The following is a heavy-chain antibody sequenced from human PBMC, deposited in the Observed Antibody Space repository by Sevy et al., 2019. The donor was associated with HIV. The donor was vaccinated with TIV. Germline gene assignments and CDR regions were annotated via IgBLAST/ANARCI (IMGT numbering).Heavy chain of an antibody. J-gene: IGHJ4*02. V-gene: IGHV1-8*01. CDR2: MNPNSGNT. CDR1: GYTFTSYD. D-gene: IGHD3-22*01. CDR3: ATTKDYYESSGEPFDY. Sequence: ASVKVSCKASGYTFTSYDINWVRQATGQGLEWMGWMNPNSGNTGYAQKFQGRVTMTRNTSISTAYMELSNLRSEDTAVYYCATTKDYYESSGEPFDYWGQGTLVTVSS.